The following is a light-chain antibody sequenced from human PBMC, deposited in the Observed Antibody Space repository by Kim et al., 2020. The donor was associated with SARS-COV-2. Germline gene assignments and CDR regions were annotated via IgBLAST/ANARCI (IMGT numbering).Light chain of an antibody. CDR3: SSYTSSNINYV. CDR2: DVS. Sequence: HSPTISAPGTISNVGGDDYFACYQQHPGKATTLILLDVSRRPSGVSSRFSGSKSGNTASLTISALQAEDEADYYCSSYTSSNINYVFGTGTKVTVL. J-gene: IGLJ1*01. V-gene: IGLV2-14*03. CDR1: ISNVGGDDY.